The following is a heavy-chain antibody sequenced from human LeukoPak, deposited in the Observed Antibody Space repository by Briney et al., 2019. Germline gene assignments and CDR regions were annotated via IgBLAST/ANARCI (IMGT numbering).Heavy chain of an antibody. Sequence: GGSLRLSCAASGFTFSSYSMNWVRQAPGKGLEWVSSISSSSSYIYYADSVKGRFTISRDNAKNSLYLQMNSLRAEDTAEYYCARDYYDSSGYRYYYYYYYMDVWGKGTTVTVSS. CDR1: GFTFSSYS. CDR2: ISSSSSYI. D-gene: IGHD3-22*01. CDR3: ARDYYDSSGYRYYYYYYYMDV. J-gene: IGHJ6*03. V-gene: IGHV3-21*01.